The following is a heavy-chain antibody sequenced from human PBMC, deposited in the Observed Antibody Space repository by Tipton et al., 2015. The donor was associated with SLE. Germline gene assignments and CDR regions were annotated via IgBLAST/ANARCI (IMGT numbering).Heavy chain of an antibody. J-gene: IGHJ4*02. V-gene: IGHV1-18*01. CDR2: ISAYNGNT. D-gene: IGHD2-2*01. CDR1: GYTFTSYG. CDR3: ARDELDSSIVVVPAAPFDY. Sequence: QLVQSGPEVKKPGASVKVSCKASGYTFTSYGISWARQAPGQGLEWMGWISAYNGNTNYAQKLQGRVTMTTDTSTSTAYMELRSLRSDDTAVYYCARDELDSSIVVVPAAPFDYWGQGTLVTVSS.